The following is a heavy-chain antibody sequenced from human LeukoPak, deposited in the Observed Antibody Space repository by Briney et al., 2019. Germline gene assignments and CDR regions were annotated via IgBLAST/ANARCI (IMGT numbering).Heavy chain of an antibody. CDR1: GGSISSSSYY. D-gene: IGHD3-10*01. CDR2: IYYSGST. CDR3: ARVVRGYRGWLDY. J-gene: IGHJ4*02. V-gene: IGHV4-39*07. Sequence: SETLSLTCTVSGGSISSSSYYWGWIRQPPGTGLEWIGSIYYSGSTYYNPSLKSRVTISVDTSKNQFSLKLSSVTAADTAVYYCARVVRGYRGWLDYWGQGTLVTVSS.